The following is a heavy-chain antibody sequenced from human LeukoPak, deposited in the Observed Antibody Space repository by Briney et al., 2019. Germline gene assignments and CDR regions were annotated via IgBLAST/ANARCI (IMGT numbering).Heavy chain of an antibody. J-gene: IGHJ3*01. CDR2: IYYSGST. CDR1: GGSVSSGSYY. D-gene: IGHD3-16*02. CDR3: ARGFFGGVIVDDAF. V-gene: IGHV4-61*01. Sequence: SETLSLTCTVSGGSVSSGSYYWSWIRQPPGKGLEWIGYIYYSGSTNYNPSLKSRVAISVDTSKNQFSLKLSSVTAADTAVYYCARGFFGGVIVDDAFWGQGTMVTVSS.